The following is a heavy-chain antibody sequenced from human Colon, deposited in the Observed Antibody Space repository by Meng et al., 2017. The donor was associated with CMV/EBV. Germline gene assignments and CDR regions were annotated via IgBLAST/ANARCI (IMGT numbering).Heavy chain of an antibody. CDR2: ICYSGLT. D-gene: IGHD3-10*01. Sequence: NSDFYWTWSRQHPGSGLEWSGYICYSGLTNRGNTYDNPSLRRPLTIDIYISKGQFALRLKCVTAADTAVYGSARRPLGFGSGPDFDHWGQGLLVTVSS. CDR1: NSDFY. CDR3: ARRPLGFGSGPDFDH. J-gene: IGHJ4*02. V-gene: IGHV4-31*01.